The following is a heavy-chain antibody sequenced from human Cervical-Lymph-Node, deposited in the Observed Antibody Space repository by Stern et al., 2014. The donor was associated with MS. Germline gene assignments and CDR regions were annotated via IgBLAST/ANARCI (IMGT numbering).Heavy chain of an antibody. CDR2: INHSGST. CDR3: ARSPIFDWLHPFDY. Sequence: QVQLQQWGAGLLKPSETLSLTCAVYGGSFSGYYWSWIRQPPGKGLEWIGEINHSGSTNYNPSLKSRVTISVDTSKNQFSLKLSSVTAADTAVYYCARSPIFDWLHPFDYWGQGTLVTVSS. D-gene: IGHD3-9*01. J-gene: IGHJ4*02. V-gene: IGHV4-34*01. CDR1: GGSFSGYY.